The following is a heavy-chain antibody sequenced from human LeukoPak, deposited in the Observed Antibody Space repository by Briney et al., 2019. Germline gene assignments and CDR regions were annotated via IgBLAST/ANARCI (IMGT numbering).Heavy chain of an antibody. CDR2: IHWNGGST. J-gene: IGHJ6*03. D-gene: IGHD6-19*01. CDR3: AQGGSGWDYYYYYMDV. V-gene: IGHV3-20*04. CDR1: GFTSDDYG. Sequence: SLTLSCAVSGFTSDDYGIGWVRPAQEKLMEWVSGIHWNGGSTGYADSVKGRFTISRDNATNSLYLQMNSLRAEDTALYYCAQGGSGWDYYYYYMDVWGKGSTVTVSS.